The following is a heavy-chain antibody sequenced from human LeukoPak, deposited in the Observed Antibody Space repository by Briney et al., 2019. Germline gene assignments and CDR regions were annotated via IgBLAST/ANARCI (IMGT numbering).Heavy chain of an antibody. J-gene: IGHJ3*02. CDR1: GYTFTGHY. V-gene: IGHV1-2*02. Sequence: ASVKVSCKASGYTFTGHYLHWVRQAPGQGLEWMGWINPNSGDTNPAQKFQGRVTMTRDTSISTAYMELTSLRPDGTAVYFCARVVGTGDAFDIWGQGTMVTVPS. CDR2: INPNSGDT. D-gene: IGHD2-21*02. CDR3: ARVVGTGDAFDI.